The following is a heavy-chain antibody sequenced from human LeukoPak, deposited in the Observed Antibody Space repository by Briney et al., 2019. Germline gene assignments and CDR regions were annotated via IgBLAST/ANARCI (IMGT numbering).Heavy chain of an antibody. CDR2: IYYSGST. CDR1: GVSISSYY. CDR3: ASGTYYYDTTGLRYYYYRLDV. Sequence: ASETLSLTCTVSGVSISSYYWSWIRQPPGKGLEWIGSIYYSGSTNYNPSLKSRVTISVDTSKNQFSLKLRSVTAADTAVYYCASGTYYYDTTGLRYYYYRLDVWGQGTTVTVSS. D-gene: IGHD3-22*01. J-gene: IGHJ6*02. V-gene: IGHV4-59*08.